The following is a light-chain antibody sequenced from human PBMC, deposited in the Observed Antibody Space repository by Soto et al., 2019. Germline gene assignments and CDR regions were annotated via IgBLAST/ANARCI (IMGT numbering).Light chain of an antibody. J-gene: IGKJ1*01. V-gene: IGKV1-5*01. CDR1: HDISKH. CDR3: QQYDSYSCT. CDR2: AAS. Sequence: DIQMSQSPSAVSASVGARVTITCRASHDISKHLAWYQQNAGKAPKLLISAASRLQSGVPSRFSGSGSGTEFTLTISSLQPEDFASYYCQQYDSYSCTFGQGTKVDIK.